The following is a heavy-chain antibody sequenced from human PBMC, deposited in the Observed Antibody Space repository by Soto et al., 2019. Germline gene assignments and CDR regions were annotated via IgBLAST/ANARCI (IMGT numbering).Heavy chain of an antibody. Sequence: GSLRLSCAASGFTVSNNYMSWVRQAPGKGLEWVSLIYSGASTYYADSVKGRFTISRDNSKNTLYLQMNSLRAEDTAVYYCATYSSLGYWGQGTLVTVSS. D-gene: IGHD6-6*01. CDR2: IYSGAST. CDR1: GFTVSNNY. CDR3: ATYSSLGY. V-gene: IGHV3-53*01. J-gene: IGHJ4*02.